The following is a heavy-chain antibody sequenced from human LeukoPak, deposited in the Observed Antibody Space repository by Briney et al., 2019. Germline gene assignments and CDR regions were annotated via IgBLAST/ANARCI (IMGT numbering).Heavy chain of an antibody. Sequence: GGSLRLSCAASGFAVSSNYMSWVRQAPGKGLEWVSVIYSGGSTYYADSVKGRFTISRDNSKNTLYLQMNSLRAEDTAVYYCARAAYGFWTYYYYGMDVWGQGTTVTVSS. CDR1: GFAVSSNY. D-gene: IGHD3-3*01. J-gene: IGHJ6*02. V-gene: IGHV3-53*01. CDR2: IYSGGST. CDR3: ARAAYGFWTYYYYGMDV.